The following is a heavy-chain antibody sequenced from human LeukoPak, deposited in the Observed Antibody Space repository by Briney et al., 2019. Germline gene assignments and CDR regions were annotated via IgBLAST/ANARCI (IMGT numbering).Heavy chain of an antibody. J-gene: IGHJ4*02. Sequence: GGSLRLSCAASGFTVSSNYMSWVRQAPGKGLEWVSVIYSGGSTYYADSVKGRFTISRDNSKNTLYLQMNSLRAEDTAVYYCARARQLWLQVDYWGQGTLVTVSS. CDR2: IYSGGST. V-gene: IGHV3-66*01. CDR3: ARARQLWLQVDY. CDR1: GFTVSSNY. D-gene: IGHD5-18*01.